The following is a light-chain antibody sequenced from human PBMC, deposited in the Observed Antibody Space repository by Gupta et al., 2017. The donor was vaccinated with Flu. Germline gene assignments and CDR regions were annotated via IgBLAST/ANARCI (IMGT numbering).Light chain of an antibody. CDR3: QQYYSTHI. Sequence: AIRMTQSPFSLSASVGDRVTITCWASQGISSYLAWYQQKPAKAPKLFIYYASRVQSGVPSRFSGSGYGTDYTLTSSSRQAEDFANYYWQQYYSTHIFGHGTKVDIK. V-gene: IGKV1D-43*01. J-gene: IGKJ3*01. CDR2: YAS. CDR1: QGISSY.